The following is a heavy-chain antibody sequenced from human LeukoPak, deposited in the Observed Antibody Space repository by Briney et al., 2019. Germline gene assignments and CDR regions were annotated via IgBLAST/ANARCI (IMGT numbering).Heavy chain of an antibody. Sequence: SETLSLTCAVYGGSFSGYYWSWIRQPPGKGLEWIGEINHSGSTNYNPSLKSRVTISVDTSKNQFSLKPSSVTAADTAVYYCASTPIVVVVAATPGWFDPWGQGTLVTVSS. V-gene: IGHV4-34*01. CDR1: GGSFSGYY. J-gene: IGHJ5*02. D-gene: IGHD2-15*01. CDR2: INHSGST. CDR3: ASTPIVVVVAATPGWFDP.